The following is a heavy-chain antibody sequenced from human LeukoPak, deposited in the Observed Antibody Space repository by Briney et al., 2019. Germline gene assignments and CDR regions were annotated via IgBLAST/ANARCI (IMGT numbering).Heavy chain of an antibody. CDR1: GFTFSSYE. CDR3: ARDRGDSSGYLFDY. D-gene: IGHD3-22*01. Sequence: GGSLRLSCAASGFTFSSYEMNWVRQAPGKGLEWVSYISSSGSTIYYADSVKGRFTSSRDNAKNSLYLQMNSLRAEDTAVYYCARDRGDSSGYLFDYWGQGTLVTVSS. V-gene: IGHV3-48*03. CDR2: ISSSGSTI. J-gene: IGHJ4*02.